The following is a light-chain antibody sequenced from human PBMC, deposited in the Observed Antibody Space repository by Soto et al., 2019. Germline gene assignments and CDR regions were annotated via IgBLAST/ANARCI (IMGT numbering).Light chain of an antibody. CDR3: QQYNSYS. Sequence: DIAMPQSPSSLSASVGESAPITCRASQSISSYLNWYQQKPGKAPKVLIYHASNLQSGVPSRFSGSGSGTELTLTISSLQPDDFATYYCQQYNSYSVGKGTKVDIK. CDR2: HAS. J-gene: IGKJ1*01. V-gene: IGKV1-5*01. CDR1: QSISSY.